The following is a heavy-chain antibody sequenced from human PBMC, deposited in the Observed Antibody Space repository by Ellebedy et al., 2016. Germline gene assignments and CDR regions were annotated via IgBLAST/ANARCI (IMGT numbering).Heavy chain of an antibody. Sequence: GGSLRLSXTASGFTFSNYNMDWVRQAPGKGLEWVSSISGSSSYIFYADSVKGRFTVSRDNAKNSVYLQMSSLRAEDTAVYYCTRAPGDPEYYFDYWGQGTLVTVSS. CDR3: TRAPGDPEYYFDY. J-gene: IGHJ4*02. CDR1: GFTFSNYN. CDR2: ISGSSSYI. D-gene: IGHD7-27*01. V-gene: IGHV3-21*01.